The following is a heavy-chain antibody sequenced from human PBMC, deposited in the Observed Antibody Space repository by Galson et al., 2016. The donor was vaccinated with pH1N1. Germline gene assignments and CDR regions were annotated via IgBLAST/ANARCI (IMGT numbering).Heavy chain of an antibody. D-gene: IGHD4-17*01. CDR2: VNPGGSTI. J-gene: IGHJ3*02. CDR3: ARQYDFGDYRGDAFDI. CDR1: EYSFTSQW. Sequence: QSGAEVKKPGESLKISCKASEYSFTSQWIAWVRQVPGKGLEWVGVVNPGGSTIRYSPPFQGQVTISSDKSINIAYLQWISLRASDPATYYCARQYDFGDYRGDAFDIWGQGTVVIVSS. V-gene: IGHV5-51*03.